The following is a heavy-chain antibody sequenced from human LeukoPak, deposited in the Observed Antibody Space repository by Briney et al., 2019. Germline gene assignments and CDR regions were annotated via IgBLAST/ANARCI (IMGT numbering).Heavy chain of an antibody. CDR3: ARDLGYCSGGSCGYFDY. J-gene: IGHJ4*02. V-gene: IGHV1-2*02. CDR2: INPNSGGT. D-gene: IGHD2-15*01. CDR1: GYTFTGYY. Sequence: RASVKVSCKASGYTFTGYYMHWVRQAPGQGLEWMGWINPNSGGTNYAQKFQGRVTMTRDTSISTAYMELSRLRSDDTAVYYCARDLGYCSGGSCGYFDYWGQGTLVTVSS.